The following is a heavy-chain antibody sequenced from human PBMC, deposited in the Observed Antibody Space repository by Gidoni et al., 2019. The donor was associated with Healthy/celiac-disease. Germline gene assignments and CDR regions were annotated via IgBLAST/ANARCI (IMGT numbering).Heavy chain of an antibody. V-gene: IGHV4-31*03. CDR1: GGSISSGGYY. D-gene: IGHD3-3*01. CDR3: ARSERVVSYYYYYMDV. Sequence: QVQLQESGPGLVKPSQTLSLPCTVSGGSISSGGYYWSWIRQHPGKGLEWIGYIYYSGSTYYNPSLKSRVTISVDTSKNQFSLKLSSVTAADTAVYYCARSERVVSYYYYYMDVWGKGTTVTVSS. J-gene: IGHJ6*03. CDR2: IYYSGST.